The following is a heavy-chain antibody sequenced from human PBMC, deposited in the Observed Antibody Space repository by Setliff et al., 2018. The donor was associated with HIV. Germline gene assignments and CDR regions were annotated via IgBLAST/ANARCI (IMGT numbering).Heavy chain of an antibody. CDR3: ASLDGSESPYIYYYYMDV. J-gene: IGHJ6*03. D-gene: IGHD3-10*01. CDR2: IYYSGST. Sequence: PSETLSLTCTVSGGSISSYYWSWIRQPPGKGLEWIGYIYYSGSTNYNPSLKSRVTISVDTSKNQISLKLSSVTAADTAVYYCASLDGSESPYIYYYYMDVWGEGTAVTVSS. CDR1: GGSISSYY. V-gene: IGHV4-59*08.